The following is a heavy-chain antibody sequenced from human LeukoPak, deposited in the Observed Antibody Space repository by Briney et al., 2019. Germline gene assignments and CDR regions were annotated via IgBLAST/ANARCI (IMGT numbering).Heavy chain of an antibody. Sequence: SETLSLTCTVSGGSISSYYWSWIRQPPGKGPEWIGYIYYSGSTNYNPSLKSRVTISVDTSKNQFSLKLSSVTAADTAVYYCAGYGSGSGAFDIWGQGTMVTVSS. D-gene: IGHD3-10*01. CDR3: AGYGSGSGAFDI. V-gene: IGHV4-59*01. CDR2: IYYSGST. CDR1: GGSISSYY. J-gene: IGHJ3*02.